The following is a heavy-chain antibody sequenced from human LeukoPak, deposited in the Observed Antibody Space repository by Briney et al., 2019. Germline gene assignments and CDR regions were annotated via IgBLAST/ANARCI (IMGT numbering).Heavy chain of an antibody. D-gene: IGHD4-17*01. J-gene: IGHJ4*02. Sequence: ASVKVSCTASGGTFSSYAISWVRQAPGQGLEWMGGIIPIFGTANYAQKFQGRVTITADESTSTAYMELSSLRSEDTAVYYCARGGSYGDYNFDYWGQGTLVTVSS. V-gene: IGHV1-69*13. CDR3: ARGGSYGDYNFDY. CDR1: GGTFSSYA. CDR2: IIPIFGTA.